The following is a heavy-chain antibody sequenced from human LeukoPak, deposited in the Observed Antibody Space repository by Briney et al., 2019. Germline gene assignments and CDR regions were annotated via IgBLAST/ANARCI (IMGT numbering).Heavy chain of an antibody. Sequence: PGGSLRLSCAASGFTFSSYAMSWVRQAPGKGLEWVSAISGSGGSTYYADSVKGRFTISRDNSKNTLYLQMNSLRAEDTAVYYCAKDMIYGSGSYYNPIFDYWGQGTLVTVPS. V-gene: IGHV3-23*01. J-gene: IGHJ4*02. CDR2: ISGSGGST. D-gene: IGHD3-10*01. CDR3: AKDMIYGSGSYYNPIFDY. CDR1: GFTFSSYA.